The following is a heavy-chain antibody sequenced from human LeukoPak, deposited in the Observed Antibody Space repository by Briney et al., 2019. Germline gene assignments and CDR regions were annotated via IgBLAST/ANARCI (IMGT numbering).Heavy chain of an antibody. CDR1: VFTFSTYS. CDR2: GSCSSSGT. J-gene: IGHJ4*02. CDR3: ARASKIYGSGRNDY. Sequence: TGGSLRLSCAASVFTFSTYSMNWVRQSPGEGVEWVSHGSCSSSGTYYANSVKGRFTFSRDNAKNSLYLQMNTLRDADTAVYYCARASKIYGSGRNDYWGQGTLVTVSS. V-gene: IGHV3-48*02. D-gene: IGHD3-10*01.